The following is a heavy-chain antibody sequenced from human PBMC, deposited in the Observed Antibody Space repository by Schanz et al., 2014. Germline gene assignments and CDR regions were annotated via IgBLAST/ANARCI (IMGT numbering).Heavy chain of an antibody. V-gene: IGHV3-30*04. CDR2: SSYDVSIK. Sequence: VQLVESGGGLIQPGGSLRLSCAASGFTFSSYAMRWVRQAPGKGLEWVALSSYDVSIKDYSDSVKGRFTISRDNSKDTLYLQMSSLRAEDKAVYYCVKEGTVVSGYPRDHWGQGTLVTVSS. J-gene: IGHJ4*02. D-gene: IGHD2-2*01. CDR1: GFTFSSYA. CDR3: VKEGTVVSGYPRDH.